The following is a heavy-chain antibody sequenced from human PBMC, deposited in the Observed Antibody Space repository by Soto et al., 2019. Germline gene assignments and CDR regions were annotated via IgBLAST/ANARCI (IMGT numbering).Heavy chain of an antibody. D-gene: IGHD3-10*01. CDR1: GFTFSSYS. V-gene: IGHV3-23*01. J-gene: IGHJ4*02. CDR2: FRSSGDGGTT. CDR3: AKKVNSGPGSQYFDY. Sequence: GGSLRLSCAASGFTFSSYSMSWVRQAPGKGLEWVSGFRSSGDGGTTYCADSVKGRFTISRDNSKNTLFLQMNSLRAEDTAIYYCAKKVNSGPGSQYFDYWGQGTLVTVSS.